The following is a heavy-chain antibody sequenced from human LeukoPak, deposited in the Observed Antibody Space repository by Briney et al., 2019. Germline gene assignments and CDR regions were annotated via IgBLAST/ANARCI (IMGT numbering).Heavy chain of an antibody. J-gene: IGHJ4*02. Sequence: SVKVSCKASGGTFSSYAIGWVRQAPGQGLEWMGGIIPIFGTANYAQKFQGRVTITADKSTSTAYMELSSLRSEDTAVYYCARGGGGYSYGYGFDYWGQGTLVTVSS. D-gene: IGHD5-18*01. CDR3: ARGGGGYSYGYGFDY. CDR2: IIPIFGTA. CDR1: GGTFSSYA. V-gene: IGHV1-69*06.